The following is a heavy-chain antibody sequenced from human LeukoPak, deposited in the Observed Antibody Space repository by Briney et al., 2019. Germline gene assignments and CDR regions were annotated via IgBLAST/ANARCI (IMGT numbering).Heavy chain of an antibody. CDR1: GYTFISYG. J-gene: IGHJ4*02. Sequence: ASVKVSCKASGYTFISYGINWVRQAPGQGLEWMGWISAYNGNTNSAQKFQGRVTMTTDTSTSTGYMELRSLRLDDTAVYYCARLVTDSSGLWDYWGQGTLVTVSS. CDR2: ISAYNGNT. D-gene: IGHD3-22*01. V-gene: IGHV1-18*01. CDR3: ARLVTDSSGLWDY.